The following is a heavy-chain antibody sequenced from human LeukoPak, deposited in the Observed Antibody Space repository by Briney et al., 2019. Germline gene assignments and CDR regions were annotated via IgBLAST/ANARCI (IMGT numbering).Heavy chain of an antibody. CDR2: ITRVSTYM. CDR3: TRDRNDYGDPDGFDI. V-gene: IGHV3-21*01. J-gene: IGHJ3*02. D-gene: IGHD4-17*01. Sequence: PGGSLRLSCAASGFTFSDLAMNWVRQAPGKGLEWVSSITRVSTYMYYAESVQGRFTISRDNHKDLLYLQLNSLRGDDTGIYYCTRDRNDYGDPDGFDIWGQGTVVTVSS. CDR1: GFTFSDLA.